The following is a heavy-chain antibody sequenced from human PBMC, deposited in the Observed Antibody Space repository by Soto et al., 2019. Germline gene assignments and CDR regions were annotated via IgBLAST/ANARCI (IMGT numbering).Heavy chain of an antibody. D-gene: IGHD6-19*01. Sequence: LYLTCNMSGDSSIISTYSWSWIRQPPGKALQWIGFIYQSGVTSYNPSFASRVSISLDRSNNQCSLKLKSVTAADTAVYFCAGMPYTSGLRFDPWGPGTLVTVSS. CDR1: GDSSIISTYS. V-gene: IGHV4-30-2*01. CDR2: IYQSGVT. CDR3: AGMPYTSGLRFDP. J-gene: IGHJ5*02.